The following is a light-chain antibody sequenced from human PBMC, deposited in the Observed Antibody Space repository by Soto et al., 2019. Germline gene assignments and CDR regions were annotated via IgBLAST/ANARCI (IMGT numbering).Light chain of an antibody. V-gene: IGKV1-5*03. CDR1: QNIGTW. Sequence: DIQVTQSPATLSASVGARVTITCRARQNIGTWLAWYQQKPGKAPKFLIHAASSLERGVPSRFRGSGSGTQFALTITALQPDDFGTYYCQQYETYFRTFGQGTKVDIK. J-gene: IGKJ1*01. CDR3: QQYETYFRT. CDR2: AAS.